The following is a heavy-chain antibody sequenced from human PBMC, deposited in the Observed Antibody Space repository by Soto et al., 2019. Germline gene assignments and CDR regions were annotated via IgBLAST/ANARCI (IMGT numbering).Heavy chain of an antibody. Sequence: SETLSLTCTVSGGSISSYYWSWIRQPPGKGLEWIGYIYYSGSTNYNPSLKSRVTISVDTSKNQFSLKLSSVTAADTAVYYCASGFLYCSGGSCPFDYWGQGTLVTVS. CDR3: ASGFLYCSGGSCPFDY. V-gene: IGHV4-59*01. CDR1: GGSISSYY. CDR2: IYYSGST. J-gene: IGHJ4*02. D-gene: IGHD2-15*01.